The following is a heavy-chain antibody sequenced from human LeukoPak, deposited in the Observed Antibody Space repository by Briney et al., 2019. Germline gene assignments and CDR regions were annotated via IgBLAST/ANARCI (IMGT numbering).Heavy chain of an antibody. CDR1: GYGFTNYW. Sequence: GESLKISCKGSGYGFTNYWIGWVRQMPGKGLEWMGIIYPDDSDTTYSPSFQGQVTFSADKSISTAYLQWSSLRASDTAMYYCARRGKKSQLESSKYYFDYWGQGTLVTVSS. J-gene: IGHJ4*02. V-gene: IGHV5-51*01. D-gene: IGHD6-13*01. CDR2: IYPDDSDT. CDR3: ARRGKKSQLESSKYYFDY.